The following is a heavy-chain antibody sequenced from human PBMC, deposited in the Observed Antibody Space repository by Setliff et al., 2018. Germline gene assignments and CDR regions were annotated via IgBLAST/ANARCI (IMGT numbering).Heavy chain of an antibody. Sequence: PGGSLRLSCAASGFTFSSFAMSWVRQAPGKGLEWVASISGSGNKTFHADSVKGRFTISRDSSKNTLYLQMNSLRLEDTAVYYCLVAYTSSWYSSGFDPWGQGTLVTVSS. J-gene: IGHJ5*02. CDR3: LVAYTSSWYSSGFDP. CDR2: ISGSGNKT. CDR1: GFTFSSFA. V-gene: IGHV3-23*01. D-gene: IGHD6-13*01.